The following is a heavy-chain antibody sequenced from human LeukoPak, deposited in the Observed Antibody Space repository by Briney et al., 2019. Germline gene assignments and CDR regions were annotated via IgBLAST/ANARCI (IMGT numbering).Heavy chain of an antibody. CDR1: DFSFITYA. D-gene: IGHD6-6*01. CDR2: ISSSSSYI. V-gene: IGHV3-21*01. Sequence: GGSLRLSCAASDFSFITYAMSWVRQAPGKGLEWVSSISSSSSYIYYADSVKGRFTISRDNAKNSLYLQMNSLRAEDTAVYYCARDPSGLNFDYWGQGTLVTVSS. J-gene: IGHJ4*02. CDR3: ARDPSGLNFDY.